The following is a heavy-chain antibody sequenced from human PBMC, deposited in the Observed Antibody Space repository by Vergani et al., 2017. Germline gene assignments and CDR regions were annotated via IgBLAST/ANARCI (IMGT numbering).Heavy chain of an antibody. CDR2: INPNSGGT. D-gene: IGHD5-24*01. CDR3: VRDRGDGYNLFDY. Sequence: QVQLVQSGAEVKKPGSSVTVSCKASGYTFTGYYMHWVRQAPGQGLEWMGWINPNSGGTNYAQKFQSWVTMTRDTSISTAYMELSRLRSDDTAVYYCVRDRGDGYNLFDYWGQGTLVTVSS. V-gene: IGHV1-2*04. J-gene: IGHJ4*02. CDR1: GYTFTGYY.